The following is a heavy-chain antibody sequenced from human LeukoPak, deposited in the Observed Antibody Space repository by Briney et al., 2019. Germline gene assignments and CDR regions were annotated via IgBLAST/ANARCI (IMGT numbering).Heavy chain of an antibody. J-gene: IGHJ4*02. V-gene: IGHV4-59*08. CDR1: GGSISSNY. CDR3: ARLDYASSGYYDY. D-gene: IGHD3-22*01. CDR2: IYYSGIT. Sequence: SSETLSLTCTVSGGSISSNYWSWLRQPPGKGLEWIGYIYYSGITNYNPSLKSRVTISVDTSKNQFSLKLSSVTAADTAVYYCARLDYASSGYYDYWGQGSLVTVSS.